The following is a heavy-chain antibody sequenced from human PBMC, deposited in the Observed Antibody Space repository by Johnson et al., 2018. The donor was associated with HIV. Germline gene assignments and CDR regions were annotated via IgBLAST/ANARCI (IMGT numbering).Heavy chain of an antibody. J-gene: IGHJ3*02. Sequence: QVQLVESGGGVVQPGRSLRLSCAASGFTFSSYVMHWVRQAPGKGLEWVAVISYDGSKKYADSVKGRFTISRDNAKNSLYLQMNSLRAEDTAVYYCALVGIYYDSIEDAFDIWGQGTMVTVSS. D-gene: IGHD3-22*01. CDR3: ALVGIYYDSIEDAFDI. CDR1: GFTFSSYV. V-gene: IGHV3-30-3*01. CDR2: ISYDGSKK.